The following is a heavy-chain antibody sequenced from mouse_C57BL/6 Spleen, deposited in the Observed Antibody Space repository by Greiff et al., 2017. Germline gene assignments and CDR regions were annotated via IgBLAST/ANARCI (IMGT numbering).Heavy chain of an antibody. CDR3: ARGGPGGGGWYFDV. CDR2: IYPRDGST. V-gene: IGHV1-85*01. Sequence: VQLQESGPELVKPGASVKLSCKASGYTFTSYDINWVKQRPGQGLEWIGWIYPRDGSTKYNEKFKGKATLTVDTSSSTAYMELHSLTSEDSAVYFCARGGPGGGGWYFDVWGTGTTVTVSS. D-gene: IGHD1-1*02. J-gene: IGHJ1*03. CDR1: GYTFTSYD.